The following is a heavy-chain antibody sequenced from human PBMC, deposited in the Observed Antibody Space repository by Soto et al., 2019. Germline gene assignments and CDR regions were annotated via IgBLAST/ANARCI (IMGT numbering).Heavy chain of an antibody. CDR2: ITGSGGST. CDR3: AKDRSVDTRDWFDP. J-gene: IGHJ5*02. CDR1: GFTFGTYA. V-gene: IGHV3-23*01. D-gene: IGHD5-18*01. Sequence: EVQLLESGGSLVQPGGSLRLSCAASGFTFGTYAMNWVRQAPGKGLEWVSGITGSGGSTYYADSVKGRFTISRDNSKNTLYLQMNSLRGDDTAVYYCAKDRSVDTRDWFDPWGQGTLVTVSS.